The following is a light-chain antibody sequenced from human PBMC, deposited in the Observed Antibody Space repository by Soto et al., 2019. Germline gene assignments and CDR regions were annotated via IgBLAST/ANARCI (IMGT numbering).Light chain of an antibody. CDR2: KAS. CDR1: QSLSGW. Sequence: DIQMTQSPSTLSASVGDRVAITCRASQSLSGWLAWYQQKPGKAPNLLIYKASNLESGVPSRFSGSGSGAECTLTINSLQPDDFATYYCQQYDNYPWTFGQGTKVEI. CDR3: QQYDNYPWT. V-gene: IGKV1-5*03. J-gene: IGKJ1*01.